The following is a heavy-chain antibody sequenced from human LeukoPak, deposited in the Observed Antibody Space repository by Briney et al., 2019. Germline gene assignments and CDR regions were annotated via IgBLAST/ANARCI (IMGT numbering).Heavy chain of an antibody. D-gene: IGHD2-8*01. CDR2: IIPIFGTA. CDR3: ARDYCTNGVCRFDY. Sequence: SVKVSCKASGGTFSSYAISWVRQAPGQGLEWMGGIIPIFGTANYAQKFQGRVTITADKSTSTAYMDLSRLTSDDTAVYYCARDYCTNGVCRFDYWGQGTLVTVSS. J-gene: IGHJ4*02. V-gene: IGHV1-69*06. CDR1: GGTFSSYA.